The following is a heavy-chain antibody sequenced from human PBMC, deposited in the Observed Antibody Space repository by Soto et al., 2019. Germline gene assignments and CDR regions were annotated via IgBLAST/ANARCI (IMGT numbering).Heavy chain of an antibody. CDR2: IHSDGSST. CDR1: GFTFSYYW. CDR3: ARGHRGAFDL. Sequence: EVQLVESEGGLVQPGGSLRLSCAASGFTFSYYWMHWVRQAPGQGLVWVSRIHSDGSSTTYSDSVKGRFTISRDNAKKTLYLQMIRLRAEDTAVYYCARGHRGAFDLGGQGTMVTVSS. V-gene: IGHV3-74*01. J-gene: IGHJ3*01.